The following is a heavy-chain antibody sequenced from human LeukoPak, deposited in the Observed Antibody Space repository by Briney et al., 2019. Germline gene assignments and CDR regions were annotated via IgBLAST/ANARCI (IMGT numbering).Heavy chain of an antibody. D-gene: IGHD4-23*01. CDR2: SNPNGGST. Sequence: ASVKLSFKSTGYTFTSYNSHWVRQSPGQGLGGGGISNPNGGSTRYAQKFQGRVTMTRDMSTSTDYMELSSLRSEDTAVYYCARDNSVEDTAWWFDPWGQGTLVAVSS. V-gene: IGHV1-46*01. CDR3: ARDNSVEDTAWWFDP. J-gene: IGHJ5*02. CDR1: GYTFTSYN.